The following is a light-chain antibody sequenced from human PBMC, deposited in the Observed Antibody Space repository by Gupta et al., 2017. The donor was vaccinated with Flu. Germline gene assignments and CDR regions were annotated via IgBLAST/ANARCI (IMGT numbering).Light chain of an antibody. CDR3: AAWDDSLNGLV. V-gene: IGLV1-44*01. CDR2: SNN. CDR1: SSNIGSNT. Sequence: RFTISCSGSSSNIGSNTVNWYQQLPGTAPKLLIYSNNQRPSGVPDRFSGSKSGTSASLAISGLQSEDEADYYCAAWDDSLNGLVFGGGTKLTVL. J-gene: IGLJ3*02.